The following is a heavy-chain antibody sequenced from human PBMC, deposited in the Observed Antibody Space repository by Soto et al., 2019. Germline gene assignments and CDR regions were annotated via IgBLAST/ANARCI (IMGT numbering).Heavy chain of an antibody. V-gene: IGHV3-11*05. CDR2: ISSSTSHT. Sequence: QVQLVESGGGLVKPGGSLRLSCAVSGFTFSDYYMTWIRQAPGKGLEWVSYISSSTSHTNYAYSVKGPFTISRDNAKNSLFLQMNSLRAEDTAVYYCSRGRGAAADYFDFWGQGTLVTVSS. J-gene: IGHJ4*02. CDR1: GFTFSDYY. D-gene: IGHD6-13*01. CDR3: SRGRGAAADYFDF.